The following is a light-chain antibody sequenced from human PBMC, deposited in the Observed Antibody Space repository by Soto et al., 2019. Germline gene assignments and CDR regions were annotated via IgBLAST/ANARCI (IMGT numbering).Light chain of an antibody. V-gene: IGKV1-39*01. CDR3: QQSYSTPIT. CDR2: AAS. J-gene: IGKJ5*01. CDR1: QNIATY. Sequence: DIQMTQSPSSLSSSLGDRVTITFLTSQNIATYLNWYQEKPGKAPKLLIYAASSLQSGVPSRFSGSGSGTDFTLTISSLQPEDFATYYCQQSYSTPITFGQGTRLEIK.